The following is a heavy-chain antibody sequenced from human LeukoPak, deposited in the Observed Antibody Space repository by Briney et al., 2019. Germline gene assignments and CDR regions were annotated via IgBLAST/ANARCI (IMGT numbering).Heavy chain of an antibody. J-gene: IGHJ4*02. Sequence: ASVKVSCKASGYTFTGYYMHWVRQAPGQGLEWMGWINPNSGGTNYAQKFQGGVTMTRDTSISTAYMELSRLRSDDTAVYYCARVRDRITMVRGVIMLDYWGQGTLVTVSS. D-gene: IGHD3-10*01. CDR2: INPNSGGT. V-gene: IGHV1-2*02. CDR1: GYTFTGYY. CDR3: ARVRDRITMVRGVIMLDY.